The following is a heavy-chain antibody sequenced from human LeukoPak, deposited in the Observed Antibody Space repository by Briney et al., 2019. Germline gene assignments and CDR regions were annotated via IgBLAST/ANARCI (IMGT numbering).Heavy chain of an antibody. CDR2: IIPIFGIA. V-gene: IGHV1-69*04. Sequence: SVKVSCKASGGTFSSYAISWVRQAPGQGLEWMGRIIPIFGIANYAQKFQGRVTITADKSTSTAYMELSSLRSEDTAVYYCARVEGYCSGGSCHLGPWGQGTLVTVSS. CDR3: ARVEGYCSGGSCHLGP. CDR1: GGTFSSYA. J-gene: IGHJ5*02. D-gene: IGHD2-15*01.